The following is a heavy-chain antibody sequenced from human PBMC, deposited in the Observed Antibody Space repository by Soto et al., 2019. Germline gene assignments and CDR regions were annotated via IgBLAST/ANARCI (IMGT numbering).Heavy chain of an antibody. Sequence: ASVKVSCKASGYTFTSYAMHLVRQAPGQRLEWMGWINAGNGNTKYSQKFQGRVTMTRDTSTSTVYMELSSLRSEDTAVYYCARAVVRGVIRPYNWFDPWGQGTLVTVSS. V-gene: IGHV1-3*01. J-gene: IGHJ5*02. CDR3: ARAVVRGVIRPYNWFDP. D-gene: IGHD3-10*01. CDR2: INAGNGNT. CDR1: GYTFTSYA.